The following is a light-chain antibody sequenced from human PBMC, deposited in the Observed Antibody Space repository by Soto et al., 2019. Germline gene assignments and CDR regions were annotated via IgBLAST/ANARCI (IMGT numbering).Light chain of an antibody. J-gene: IGKJ4*01. Sequence: ALTQAPGPHHSSPRDRATVSCRASQTVNNNYLAWYQQIPGQAPRLLISGASGRATGTPDRFSGSASGTDFTLPVSRLEPEDFALYYCQQYGSSRLTCCGRTKV. CDR1: QTVNNNY. CDR2: GAS. CDR3: QQYGSSRLT. V-gene: IGKV3-20*01.